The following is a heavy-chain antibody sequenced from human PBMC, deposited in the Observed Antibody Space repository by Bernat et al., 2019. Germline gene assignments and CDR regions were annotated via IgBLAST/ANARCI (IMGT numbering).Heavy chain of an antibody. CDR1: GYSFTSYW. D-gene: IGHD2-2*01. Sequence: EVQLVQSGAEVKKPGESLRISCKGSGYSFTSYWISWVRQVPGKGLEWMGRIDPSDSYTNYSPSFQGHVTISADKSISTAYLQWSSLKASDTAMYYCARHLGIVVVPAATNDAFDIWGQGTMVTVSS. CDR3: ARHLGIVVVPAATNDAFDI. V-gene: IGHV5-10-1*03. J-gene: IGHJ3*02. CDR2: IDPSDSYT.